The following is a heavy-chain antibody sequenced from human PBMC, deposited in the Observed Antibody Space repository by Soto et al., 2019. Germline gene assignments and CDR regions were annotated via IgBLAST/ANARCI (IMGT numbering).Heavy chain of an antibody. Sequence: EVQLVESGGGLVQPGGSLRLSCAASGFTVSSNYMSWVRQAPGKGLEWVSVIYSGGSTYYADSVQGRFTISRHNSKYTPYLQMNSLRAEDTAVYYCARAYYGSGSYYNDDPNYYYGMDVWGQGPTVTVSS. V-gene: IGHV3-53*04. CDR2: IYSGGST. CDR3: ARAYYGSGSYYNDDPNYYYGMDV. J-gene: IGHJ6*01. CDR1: GFTVSSNY. D-gene: IGHD3-10*01.